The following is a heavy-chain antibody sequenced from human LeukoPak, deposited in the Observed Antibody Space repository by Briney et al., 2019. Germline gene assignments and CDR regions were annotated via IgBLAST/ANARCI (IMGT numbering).Heavy chain of an antibody. J-gene: IGHJ6*04. CDR3: ARAVTVDKTTTNVGGFGMDV. Sequence: ASVKVSCRASGYTFTGYYMNWVRQDTGQGLEWMGWINPNSGGTNYAQKFQGWVTMTRDTSISTAYMELSRLRSDDTAVYYCARAVTVDKTTTNVGGFGMDVWGKGTTVTVSS. CDR1: GYTFTGYY. CDR2: INPNSGGT. D-gene: IGHD1-26*01. V-gene: IGHV1-2*04.